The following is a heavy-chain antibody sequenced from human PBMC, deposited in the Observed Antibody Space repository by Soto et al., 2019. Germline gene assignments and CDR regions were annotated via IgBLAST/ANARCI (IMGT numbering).Heavy chain of an antibody. Sequence: EVQLVEAGGGLVQPGGSLRLSCAASGFTVSSNYMSWVRQAPGKGLEWVSVIYSGGSAYYADSVKGRFTISRDNSKKTLYLQMNSLRADDTAVYYCARHGYSYGGGYFDYWGQGTLVTVSS. J-gene: IGHJ4*02. CDR1: GFTVSSNY. V-gene: IGHV3-66*04. D-gene: IGHD5-18*01. CDR3: ARHGYSYGGGYFDY. CDR2: IYSGGSA.